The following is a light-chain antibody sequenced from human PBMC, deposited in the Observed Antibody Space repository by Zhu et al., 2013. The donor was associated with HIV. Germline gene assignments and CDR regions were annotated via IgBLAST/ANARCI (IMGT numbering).Light chain of an antibody. CDR2: KAS. CDR3: QQYNSYSF. J-gene: IGKJ3*01. CDR1: QSISSW. Sequence: DIRMTQSPSTLSASVGDRVTITCRASQSISSWLAWYQQKPGKAPKLLIYKASSLESGVPSRFSGSGSGTEFTLTISSLQPDDFATYYCQQYNSYSFFGPWDQSGYQT. V-gene: IGKV1-5*03.